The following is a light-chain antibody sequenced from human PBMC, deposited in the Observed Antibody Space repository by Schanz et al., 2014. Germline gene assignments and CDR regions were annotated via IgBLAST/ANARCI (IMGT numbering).Light chain of an antibody. CDR1: SSDVGGYNY. J-gene: IGLJ2*01. CDR3: CSYAGFNTVI. CDR2: EVN. V-gene: IGLV2-23*02. Sequence: QSVLTQPASVSGSPGQSITISCTGTSSDVGGYNYVSWYQQHPGKAPKLMIYEVNKRPSGVPDPFSGSKSDNTTSLTISGIQPEDEADYYCCSYAGFNTVIFGGGTKLTVL.